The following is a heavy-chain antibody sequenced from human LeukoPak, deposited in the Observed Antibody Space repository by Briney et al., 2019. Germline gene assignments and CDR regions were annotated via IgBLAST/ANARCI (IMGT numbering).Heavy chain of an antibody. J-gene: IGHJ5*02. CDR1: GGSISSGDYY. V-gene: IGHV4-30-4*08. CDR3: AREGYCSSTSCYGAWWFDP. D-gene: IGHD2-2*01. Sequence: ASQTLSLTCTVSGGSISSGDYYWSWIRQPPGKGLEWIGYIYYSGSTYYNPSIKSRVTISVDTSKNQFSLKLSSVTAADTAVYYCAREGYCSSTSCYGAWWFDPWGRGTLVTVSS. CDR2: IYYSGST.